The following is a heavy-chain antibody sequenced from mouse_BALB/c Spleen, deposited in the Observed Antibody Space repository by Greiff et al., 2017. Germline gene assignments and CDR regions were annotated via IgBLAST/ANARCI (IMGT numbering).Heavy chain of an antibody. CDR2: ISSGGSYT. CDR1: GFTFSSYA. D-gene: IGHD1-2*01. J-gene: IGHJ3*01. Sequence: DVMLVESGGGLVKPGGSLKLSCAASGFTFSSYAMSWVRQSPEKRLEWVAEISSGGSYTYYPDTVTGRFTISRDNAKNTLYLEMSSLRSEDTAMYYCASSLLRLRAYWGQGTLVTVSA. V-gene: IGHV5-9-4*01. CDR3: ASSLLRLRAY.